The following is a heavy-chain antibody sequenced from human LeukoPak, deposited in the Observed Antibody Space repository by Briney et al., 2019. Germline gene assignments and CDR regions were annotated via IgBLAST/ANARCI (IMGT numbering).Heavy chain of an antibody. D-gene: IGHD5-12*01. V-gene: IGHV4-59*01. J-gene: IGHJ4*02. CDR3: AREDSGYDYSPFYY. CDR1: GGSISNYY. Sequence: SETLSLTCTVSGGSISNYYWSWFRQPPGKGLEWIGYIYHTGSTSYNPSLKSRVIMSVETSQNQFSLKVRSVTAADTAVYYCAREDSGYDYSPFYYWGQGILVTVSS. CDR2: IYHTGST.